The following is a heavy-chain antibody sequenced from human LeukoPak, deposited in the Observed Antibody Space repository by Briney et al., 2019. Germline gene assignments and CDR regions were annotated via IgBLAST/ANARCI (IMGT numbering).Heavy chain of an antibody. J-gene: IGHJ4*02. D-gene: IGHD2-21*02. CDR1: GGSISSSSYY. CDR3: ARDYPEYCGGDCYTRHFDY. CDR2: IYYSGST. Sequence: SETLSLTCTVSGGSISSSSYYWGWIRQPPGKGLKWIGSIYYSGSTYYNPSLKSRVTISVDTSKNQFSLKLSSVTAADTAVYYCARDYPEYCGGDCYTRHFDYWGQGTLVTVSS. V-gene: IGHV4-39*07.